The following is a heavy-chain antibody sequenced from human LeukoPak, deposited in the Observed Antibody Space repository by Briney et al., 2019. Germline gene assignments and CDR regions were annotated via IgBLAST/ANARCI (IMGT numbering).Heavy chain of an antibody. V-gene: IGHV4-34*01. Sequence: SSETLSLTCAVYGGSFSGYYWSWIRQPPGKGLEWIGEINHSGSTNYNPSLKSRVTISVDTSKNQFSLKLSSVTAADTAVYYCATRITTGDYWGQGTLVTVSS. CDR3: ATRITTGDY. CDR1: GGSFSGYY. D-gene: IGHD3-22*01. CDR2: INHSGST. J-gene: IGHJ4*02.